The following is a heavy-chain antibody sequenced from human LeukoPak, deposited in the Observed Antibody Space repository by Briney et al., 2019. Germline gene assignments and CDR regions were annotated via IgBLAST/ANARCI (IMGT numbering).Heavy chain of an antibody. CDR3: ARAQVGTPTDC. CDR1: GFTLSSYT. J-gene: IGHJ4*02. CDR2: FTSDGNSM. V-gene: IGHV3-74*01. Sequence: GGSLRLSCAASGFTLSSYTMYWVRQAPGRGLVWVTRFTSDGNSMTYADFVKGRFTVSRDIAKNTLYLQMNSLRAEDTAVFYCARAQVGTPTDCWGQGTLVTVSS. D-gene: IGHD1-26*01.